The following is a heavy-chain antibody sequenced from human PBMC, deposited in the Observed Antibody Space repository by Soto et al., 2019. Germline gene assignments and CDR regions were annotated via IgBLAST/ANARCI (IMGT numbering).Heavy chain of an antibody. D-gene: IGHD3-9*01. V-gene: IGHV1-2*07. CDR2: INPNSVGT. J-gene: IGHJ6*02. CDR3: ASQDHGILPGYYYYYYAMDV. CDR1: GYTFTGYY. Sequence: ASVKVSCKASGYTFTGYYMHWVRQAPGQGLEWMGWINPNSVGTNYARKFQGRFNMTRDTSINTAYMYLSRLRYDDTAVYYFASQDHGILPGYYYYYYAMDVWGQGTTVTVSS.